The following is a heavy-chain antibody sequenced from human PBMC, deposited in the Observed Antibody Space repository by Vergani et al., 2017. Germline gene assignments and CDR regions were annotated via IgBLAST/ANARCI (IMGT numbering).Heavy chain of an antibody. V-gene: IGHV3-23*01. D-gene: IGHD3-3*01. CDR1: GFTFSSYA. CDR3: AKDIHDFWSGYYDAFDI. Sequence: EVQLLESGGGLVQPGGSLRLSCAASGFTFSSYAMSWVRQAPGKGLEWVSAISGSGGSTYYADSVKGRFTISKDKSKNTLYLQMNSLRAEDTAVYYCAKDIHDFWSGYYDAFDIWGQGTMVTVSS. J-gene: IGHJ3*02. CDR2: ISGSGGST.